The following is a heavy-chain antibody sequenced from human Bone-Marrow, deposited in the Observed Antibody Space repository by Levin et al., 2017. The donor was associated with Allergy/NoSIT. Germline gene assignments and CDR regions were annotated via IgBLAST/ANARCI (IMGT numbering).Heavy chain of an antibody. Sequence: PSETLSLTCTVSGGSISHGAHYWSWIRQPPGKGLEWIGYIFFSGSTHYNPSLESRVSISVSTSTNQFSLKLTSVTAADSAVYYCARDRREDYYYYGVDVWGQGTTVTVSS. J-gene: IGHJ6*02. V-gene: IGHV4-30-4*01. CDR1: GGSISHGAHY. CDR3: ARDRREDYYYYGVDV. CDR2: IFFSGST.